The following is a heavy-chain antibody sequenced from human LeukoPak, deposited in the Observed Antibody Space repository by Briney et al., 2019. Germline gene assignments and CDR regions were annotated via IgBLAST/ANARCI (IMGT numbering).Heavy chain of an antibody. V-gene: IGHV3-53*01. CDR3: ARDGVGATSIF. J-gene: IGHJ4*02. CDR2: IYSGGST. Sequence: GGSLRLSCAASGFTVSSNYMSWVRQAPGKGPEWVSVIYSGGSTYYADSVKGRFTISRDNSKNTLYLQMNSLRVDDTAVYYCARDGVGATSIFWGQGTLVTVSS. CDR1: GFTVSSNY. D-gene: IGHD1-26*01.